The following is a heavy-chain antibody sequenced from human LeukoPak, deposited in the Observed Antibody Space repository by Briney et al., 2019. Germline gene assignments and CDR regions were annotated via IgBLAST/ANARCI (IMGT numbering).Heavy chain of an antibody. CDR2: ISSSSSYI. J-gene: IGHJ4*02. V-gene: IGHV3-21*01. D-gene: IGHD5-12*01. Sequence: GGSLRLSCAASGFTFSSYSMNWVRQAPGKGLEWVSSISSSSSYIYCADSVKGRFTISRDNAKNSLYLQMNSLRAEDTAVYYCARASSGYDFDYWGQGTLVTVSS. CDR3: ARASSGYDFDY. CDR1: GFTFSSYS.